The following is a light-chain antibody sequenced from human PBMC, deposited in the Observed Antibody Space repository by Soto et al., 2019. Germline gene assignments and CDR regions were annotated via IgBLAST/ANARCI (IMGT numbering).Light chain of an antibody. CDR3: MQAKQLYT. J-gene: IGKJ2*01. Sequence: IVMTQTPLSSPVTLGQPASISCRSSQSLVHTDGNTYLSWLHQRPGQPPRLLIYKISQRFSGVTDRFSGSGAGTDFTLKISRVEAEDVGVYYCMQAKQLYTFGQGTKLEIK. V-gene: IGKV2-24*01. CDR2: KIS. CDR1: QSLVHTDGNTY.